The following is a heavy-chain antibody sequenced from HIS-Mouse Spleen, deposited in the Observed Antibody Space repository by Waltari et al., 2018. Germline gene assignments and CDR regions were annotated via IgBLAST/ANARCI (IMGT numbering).Heavy chain of an antibody. J-gene: IGHJ3*02. CDR1: GFTFRSYS. CDR3: ARRLLTGDAFDI. D-gene: IGHD7-27*01. CDR2: ISSSSYI. Sequence: EVQLVQSGGGLVKPGGSLRVSCAASGFTFRSYSMNWVRQAPGKGLEWVSSISSSSYIYYADSVKGRFTISRDNAKNSLYLQMNSLRAEDTAVYYCARRLLTGDAFDIWGQGTMVTVSS. V-gene: IGHV3-21*01.